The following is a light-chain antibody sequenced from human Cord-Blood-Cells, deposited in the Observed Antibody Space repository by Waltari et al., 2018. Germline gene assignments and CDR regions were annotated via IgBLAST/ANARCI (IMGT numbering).Light chain of an antibody. J-gene: IGLJ3*02. CDR1: SSDVGGYNY. V-gene: IGLV2-11*01. Sequence: QSALTQPRSVSGSPGQSVTISCTGTSSDVGGYNYVSWYQPHPGKAPKLMIYDVSKLPSGVPDRFSGSKSGNTASLTISGLQAEDEADYYCCSYAGSYTWVFGGGTKLTVL. CDR3: CSYAGSYTWV. CDR2: DVS.